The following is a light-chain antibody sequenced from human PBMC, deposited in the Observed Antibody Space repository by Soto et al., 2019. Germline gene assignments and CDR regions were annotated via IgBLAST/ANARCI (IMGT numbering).Light chain of an antibody. Sequence: DIVLTQSPGTLSLSPGERATLSCRTNQSVKSGFLAWYQKKPGQAPRLLLYGISRRAIGIPDRFSGSGSGTDFTLTINRLEPEDFAVYYCQHYGDSVWTFGQGTKVEI. J-gene: IGKJ1*01. V-gene: IGKV3-20*01. CDR3: QHYGDSVWT. CDR1: QSVKSGF. CDR2: GIS.